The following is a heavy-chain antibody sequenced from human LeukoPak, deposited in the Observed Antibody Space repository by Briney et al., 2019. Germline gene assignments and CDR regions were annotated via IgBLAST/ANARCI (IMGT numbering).Heavy chain of an antibody. CDR3: ARDAGSYSFWAFDY. CDR1: GGSISSGDYY. V-gene: IGHV4-30-4*01. D-gene: IGHD5-18*01. Sequence: SETLSLTCTVSGGSISSGDYYWSWIRQPPGKGLEWIGYIYYSGSTYYNLSLKSRVTISVDTSKNQFSLKLSSVTAADTAVYYCARDAGSYSFWAFDYWGQGTLVTVSS. CDR2: IYYSGST. J-gene: IGHJ4*02.